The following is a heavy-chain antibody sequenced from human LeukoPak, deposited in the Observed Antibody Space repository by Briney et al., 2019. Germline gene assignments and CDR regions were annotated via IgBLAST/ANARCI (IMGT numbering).Heavy chain of an antibody. V-gene: IGHV1-69*05. Sequence: SVKVSCKASGGTFSSYAISWVRQAPGQGLEWMGGIIPIFGTANYAQKFQGRVTITTDESTSTAYMELSSLRSEDTAVYYCARGVYYYHSGGYYDFDYWGQGTLVTVSS. CDR3: ARGVYYYHSGGYYDFDY. J-gene: IGHJ4*02. CDR2: IIPIFGTA. D-gene: IGHD3-22*01. CDR1: GGTFSSYA.